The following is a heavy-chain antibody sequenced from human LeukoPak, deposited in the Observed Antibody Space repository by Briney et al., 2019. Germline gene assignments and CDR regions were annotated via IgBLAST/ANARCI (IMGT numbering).Heavy chain of an antibody. CDR1: GFTFSSYA. J-gene: IGHJ2*01. Sequence: GESLRLSCAVSGFTFSSYAMSWVRQAPGKGLEWVSAISGSGGSTYYADSVKGRFTISRDNSKNTLYLQMNSLRAEDTAVYYCAKGYSSGYYFGYWYFDLWGRGTLVTVSS. D-gene: IGHD3-22*01. CDR3: AKGYSSGYYFGYWYFDL. V-gene: IGHV3-23*01. CDR2: ISGSGGST.